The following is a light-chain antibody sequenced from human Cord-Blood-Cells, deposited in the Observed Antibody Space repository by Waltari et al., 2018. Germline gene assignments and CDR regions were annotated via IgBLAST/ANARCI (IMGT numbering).Light chain of an antibody. Sequence: EIVLTQSPATLPLSPGERATLSCRASQSVSIYLAWYQQKPGQAPRLLIYDASNRATGIPARFSGSGSGTDFTLTISSLEPEDFAVYYCQQRSNWPPWITFGQGTRLEIK. J-gene: IGKJ5*01. CDR1: QSVSIY. CDR3: QQRSNWPPWIT. V-gene: IGKV3-11*01. CDR2: DAS.